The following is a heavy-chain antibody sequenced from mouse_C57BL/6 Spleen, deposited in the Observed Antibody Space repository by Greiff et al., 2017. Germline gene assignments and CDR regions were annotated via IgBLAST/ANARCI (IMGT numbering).Heavy chain of an antibody. V-gene: IGHV1-82*01. Sequence: QVQLQQSGPELVKPGASVKISCKASGYAFSSSWMNWVKQRPGKGLEWIGRIYPGAGDTNYNGKFKGKATLTADKSSSTAYRQLSRLTSEDSAVYFCARDLRMDHGGQGTSVTVTS. J-gene: IGHJ4*01. CDR3: ARDLRMDH. D-gene: IGHD1-1*01. CDR2: IYPGAGDT. CDR1: GYAFSSSW.